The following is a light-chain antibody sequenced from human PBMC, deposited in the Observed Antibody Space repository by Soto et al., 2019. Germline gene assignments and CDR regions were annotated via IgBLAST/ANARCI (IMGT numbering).Light chain of an antibody. V-gene: IGKV3-15*01. Sequence: EVRMSQSPSTLSVSTGERATLSCRASQSVRSNLAWYQQKPGQAPRLLIYGASTRATGIPARFSGSGSGTEFTLTISSLQSEDFAVYYCQQYNNWPPWTFGQGTKV. CDR1: QSVRSN. J-gene: IGKJ1*01. CDR2: GAS. CDR3: QQYNNWPPWT.